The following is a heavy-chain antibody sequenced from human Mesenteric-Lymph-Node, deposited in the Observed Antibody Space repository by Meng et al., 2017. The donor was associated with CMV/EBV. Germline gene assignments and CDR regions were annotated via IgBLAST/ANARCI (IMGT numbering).Heavy chain of an antibody. J-gene: IGHJ5*02. Sequence: QLQLQESGPGLVKPSETLSLPCTVSGGSISSSSYYWGWIRQPPGKGLEWIGSIYYSGSTYYNPSLKSRVTISVDTSKNQFSLKLNSVTAADTAVYYCARPHYYGSGSSPWFDPWGQGTLVTVSS. D-gene: IGHD3-10*01. CDR2: IYYSGST. CDR3: ARPHYYGSGSSPWFDP. V-gene: IGHV4-39*01. CDR1: GGSISSSSYY.